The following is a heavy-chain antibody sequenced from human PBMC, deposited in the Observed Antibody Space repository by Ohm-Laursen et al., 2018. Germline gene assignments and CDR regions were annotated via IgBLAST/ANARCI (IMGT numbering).Heavy chain of an antibody. Sequence: SLRLSCAASGFTFSSYNMNWVRQAPGKGLEWVSYISSGSGTIYYADSVKGQFTISRDNAKNSLYLQMNSLRAEDTAVYYCARNGPSDYWGQGTLVTVSS. V-gene: IGHV3-48*01. CDR2: ISSGSGTI. CDR3: ARNGPSDY. J-gene: IGHJ4*02. D-gene: IGHD2-8*01. CDR1: GFTFSSYN.